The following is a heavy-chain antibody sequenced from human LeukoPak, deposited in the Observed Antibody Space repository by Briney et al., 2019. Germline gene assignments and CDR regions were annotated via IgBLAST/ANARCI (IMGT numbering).Heavy chain of an antibody. CDR1: GGSFSGYY. V-gene: IGHV4-34*01. CDR3: ASLLNPYYYYYYMDV. Sequence: SETLSLTCAVYGGSFSGYYWSWIRQPPGKGLEWIGEINHSGSTNYNPSLKSRVTISVDTSKNQFSLKLSSVTAADTAVYYCASLLNPYYYYYYMDVWGKGTTVTISS. CDR2: INHSGST. J-gene: IGHJ6*03.